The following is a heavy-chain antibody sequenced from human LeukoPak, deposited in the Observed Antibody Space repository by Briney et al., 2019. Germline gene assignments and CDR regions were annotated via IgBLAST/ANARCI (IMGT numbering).Heavy chain of an antibody. J-gene: IGHJ4*02. D-gene: IGHD2-21*01. CDR3: AMGSIPTY. CDR1: GFTFSSSW. CDR2: IKQDGSEK. V-gene: IGHV3-7*01. Sequence: GGSLRLSCAASGFTFSSSWMSWVRQAPGKGVEWVASIKQDGSEKYYVDSVKGRFTISRDNAKNSLYLQMNSLRAEDTAVYYCAMGSIPTYWGQGTLVTVSS.